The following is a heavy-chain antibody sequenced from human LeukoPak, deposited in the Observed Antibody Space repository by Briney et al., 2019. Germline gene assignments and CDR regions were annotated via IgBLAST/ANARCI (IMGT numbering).Heavy chain of an antibody. J-gene: IGHJ4*02. Sequence: SETLSLTCAVSGGSISSGDYSWSWIRQPPGKGLEWIGYIYYTDSYYNPSLKSRVTISLDTSKNQFSLKLNSVTAADTAVYYCASHSGGYAYWGQGTLVTVSS. CDR2: IYYTDS. D-gene: IGHD2-15*01. V-gene: IGHV4-30-4*07. CDR3: ASHSGGYAY. CDR1: GGSISSGDYS.